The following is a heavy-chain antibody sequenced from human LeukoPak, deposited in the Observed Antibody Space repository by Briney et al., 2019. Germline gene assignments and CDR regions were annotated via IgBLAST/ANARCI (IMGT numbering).Heavy chain of an antibody. Sequence: QSGGSLRLSCVASGFTFSESWMTWVRQAPGKGLEWVASIKHDEREEYYADSVKGRFSMSRDNGKNSLYLQMNSLRVEDTAFYYCAKDNRRHYTSGPNPDSLHWGQGALVTVSS. D-gene: IGHD6-19*01. CDR1: GFTFSESW. J-gene: IGHJ4*02. CDR3: AKDNRRHYTSGPNPDSLH. V-gene: IGHV3-7*03. CDR2: IKHDEREE.